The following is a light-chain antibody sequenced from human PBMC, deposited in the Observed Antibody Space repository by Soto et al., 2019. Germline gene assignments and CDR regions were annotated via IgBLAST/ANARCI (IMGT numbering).Light chain of an antibody. CDR3: QQSYSTPGT. CDR2: EAS. Sequence: DLQMTQSPSSLSASVGDRVTITCRASQSITTYLNWYQQKPGKAPKLLIYEASNLQSGVPSRFSGRGSGTELTLTISSLQPEDFATYFCQQSYSTPGTFGQGTKVEIK. V-gene: IGKV1-39*01. CDR1: QSITTY. J-gene: IGKJ2*01.